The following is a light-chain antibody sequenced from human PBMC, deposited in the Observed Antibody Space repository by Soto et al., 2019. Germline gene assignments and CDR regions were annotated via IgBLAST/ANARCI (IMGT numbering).Light chain of an antibody. CDR1: KSVGGD. V-gene: IGKV3-11*01. J-gene: IGKJ1*01. CDR2: DAS. Sequence: DIVLTQSPATLSLNPGQGASLSCRASKSVGGDLVWYQQHPGQAPRLLIYDASNRATGIPPRFSGSGSGTDFTLTISSLEPEDFAVYYCQQRTNWPWTFGQGTKVDI. CDR3: QQRTNWPWT.